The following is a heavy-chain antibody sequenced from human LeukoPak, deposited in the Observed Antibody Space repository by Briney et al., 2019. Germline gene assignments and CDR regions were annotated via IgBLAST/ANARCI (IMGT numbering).Heavy chain of an antibody. CDR1: GFTFSSYG. Sequence: RPGGSLRLSCAASGFTFSSYGMHWVRQAPGKGLEWVAFIRYDGSNKYYADSVKGRFTISRDNSKNTLYLQMNSLRAEDTAVYYCAKDRHIVPAAPGWFDPWGQGTLVTVSS. CDR2: IRYDGSNK. V-gene: IGHV3-30*02. CDR3: AKDRHIVPAAPGWFDP. J-gene: IGHJ5*02. D-gene: IGHD2-2*01.